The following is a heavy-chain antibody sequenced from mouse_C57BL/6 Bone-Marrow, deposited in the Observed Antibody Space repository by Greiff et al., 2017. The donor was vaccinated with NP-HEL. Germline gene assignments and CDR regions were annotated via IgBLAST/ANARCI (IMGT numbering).Heavy chain of an antibody. V-gene: IGHV1-59*01. Sequence: QVQLQQPGAELVRPGTSVQLSCKASGYTFTSYWMHWVKQRPGQGLEWIGVIDPSDSYPNYNQKFKGKATLTVDTSSSTAYMQLSSRTSEDSAVYYCARWLLRRGGWFAYWGQGTLVTVSA. CDR3: ARWLLRRGGWFAY. CDR1: GYTFTSYW. D-gene: IGHD2-3*01. CDR2: IDPSDSYP. J-gene: IGHJ3*01.